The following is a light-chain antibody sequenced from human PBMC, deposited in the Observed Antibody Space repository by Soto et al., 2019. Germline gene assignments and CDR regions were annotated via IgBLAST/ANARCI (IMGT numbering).Light chain of an antibody. CDR2: GAS. V-gene: IGKV3-20*01. Sequence: EIVLTQSPGTLSLSTGERATLSGSASQSVRSTHLAWYQLKPGQAPRLFIYGASSRATGIPDRFSGSGSGTDFTLTISRLEPEDFAVYICQQYGTSPRTFGQGTRLEIK. CDR3: QQYGTSPRT. CDR1: QSVRSTH. J-gene: IGKJ5*01.